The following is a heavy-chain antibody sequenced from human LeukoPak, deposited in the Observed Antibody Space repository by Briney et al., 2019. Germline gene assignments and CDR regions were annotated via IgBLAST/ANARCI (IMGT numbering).Heavy chain of an antibody. V-gene: IGHV3-53*01. D-gene: IGHD3-3*01. J-gene: IGHJ4*02. CDR1: GFTVSSNY. CDR3: ARGPLWSGYYTWYFDY. CDR2: IYSGGST. Sequence: GGSLRLSCAASGFTVSSNYMSWVRQAPGKGLEWVSVIYSGGSTYYADSVKGRFTIPRDNSKNTLYLQMNSLRAEDTAVYYCARGPLWSGYYTWYFDYWGQGTLVTVSS.